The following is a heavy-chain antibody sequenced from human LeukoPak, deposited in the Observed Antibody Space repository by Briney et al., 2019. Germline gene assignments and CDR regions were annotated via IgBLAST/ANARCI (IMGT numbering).Heavy chain of an antibody. Sequence: GGSLRLSCAASGFTFSSYGMHWVRQAPGKGLEWVAFIRYDGSNKYYADSVKGRFTISRDNSKNTLYLQMNSLRAEDTAVYYCAKWENYYDSSGYSDYWGQGTLVTVSS. CDR1: GFTFSSYG. V-gene: IGHV3-30*02. CDR2: IRYDGSNK. D-gene: IGHD3-22*01. J-gene: IGHJ4*02. CDR3: AKWENYYDSSGYSDY.